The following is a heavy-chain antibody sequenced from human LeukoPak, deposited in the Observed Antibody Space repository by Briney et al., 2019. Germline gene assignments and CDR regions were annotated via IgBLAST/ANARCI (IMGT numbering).Heavy chain of an antibody. CDR3: ARLRTYGYYYDGMDV. CDR1: GLNLSGFS. J-gene: IGHJ6*02. CDR2: IRSSGSTK. Sequence: GGPRSPSCPASGLNLSGFSLNWARKAPGRGRGWVYYIRSSGSTKYYADSVKGRFTISRDNAKNSLYLQMNSLRAEDTAVYYCARLRTYGYYYDGMDVWGQGTTVTVSS. V-gene: IGHV3-48*04. D-gene: IGHD3-16*01.